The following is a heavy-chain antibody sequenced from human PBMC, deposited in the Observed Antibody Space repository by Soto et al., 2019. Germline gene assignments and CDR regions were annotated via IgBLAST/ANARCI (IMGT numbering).Heavy chain of an antibody. CDR3: AKDLESRYFDWLRWTDAFDI. Sequence: GGSLRLSCAASGFTFSSYAMSWVRQAPGKGLEWVSAISGSGGSTYYADSVKGRFTISRDNSKNTLYLQMNSLRAEDTAVYYCAKDLESRYFDWLRWTDAFDIWGQGTMVTVSS. CDR2: ISGSGGST. D-gene: IGHD3-9*01. CDR1: GFTFSSYA. V-gene: IGHV3-23*01. J-gene: IGHJ3*02.